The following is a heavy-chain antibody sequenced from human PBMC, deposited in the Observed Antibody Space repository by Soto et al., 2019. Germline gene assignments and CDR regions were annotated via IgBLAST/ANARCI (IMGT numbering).Heavy chain of an antibody. Sequence: EVQLLESGGGLVQPGGSLRLSCAASGFTFSTYAMSWVRQAPGKGLEWVSAISGSGVSTYYADSVKGRFTISRDNARNTLYLQMNSLRDEDTAVYYCTRDNNWSYDYWGQGILVTVSS. J-gene: IGHJ4*02. CDR3: TRDNNWSYDY. D-gene: IGHD1-1*01. CDR1: GFTFSTYA. CDR2: ISGSGVST. V-gene: IGHV3-23*01.